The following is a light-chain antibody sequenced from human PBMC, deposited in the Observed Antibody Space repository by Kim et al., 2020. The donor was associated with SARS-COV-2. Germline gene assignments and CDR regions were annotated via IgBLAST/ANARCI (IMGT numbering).Light chain of an antibody. CDR1: SSDVGVYIY. Sequence: QSITIACTGTSSDVGVYIYVSWYQPHPGTAPKLMLYAVSNRSARISKRFCVSKSGKTASLTISGLQAEAEDDYYSSSYTSSSTPVVFGGGTQLTVL. CDR2: AVS. CDR3: SSYTSSSTPVV. J-gene: IGLJ2*01. V-gene: IGLV2-14*03.